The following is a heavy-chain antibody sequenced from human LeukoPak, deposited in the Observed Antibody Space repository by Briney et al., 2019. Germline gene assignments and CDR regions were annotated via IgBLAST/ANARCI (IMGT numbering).Heavy chain of an antibody. CDR2: ISYDGSNK. CDR1: GFTFSSYG. CDR3: ARDPGDEEPAAMYGDY. V-gene: IGHV3-30*03. J-gene: IGHJ4*02. D-gene: IGHD2-2*01. Sequence: GRSLRLSCAASGFTFSSYGMHWVRQAPGKGLEWVAVISYDGSNKYYADSVKGRFTISRDNSKDTLYVQMNSLRAEDTAVYYCARDPGDEEPAAMYGDYWGQGTLVTVSS.